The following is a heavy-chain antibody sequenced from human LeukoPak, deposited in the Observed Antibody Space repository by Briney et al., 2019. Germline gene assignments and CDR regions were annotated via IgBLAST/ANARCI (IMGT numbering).Heavy chain of an antibody. CDR2: INSDGSST. Sequence: PGGSLRLSCAASGFTFSTYWMHWVRQAPGRGLVRVSRINSDGSSTSYADSVKGRFTISRDNAKNTLFLQMNTLRAEDTAVYYCSVGPYGGSWGAFDIWGQGTVVTVSS. D-gene: IGHD1-26*01. CDR1: GFTFSTYW. V-gene: IGHV3-74*01. J-gene: IGHJ3*02. CDR3: SVGPYGGSWGAFDI.